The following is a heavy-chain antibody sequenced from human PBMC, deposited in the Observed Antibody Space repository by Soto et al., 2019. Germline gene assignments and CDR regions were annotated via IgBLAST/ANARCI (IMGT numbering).Heavy chain of an antibody. D-gene: IGHD3-10*01. CDR1: GFTFSSYS. CDR3: ARGPMGFGELLSRRWYYYGMDV. V-gene: IGHV3-48*02. CDR2: ISSSSSTI. Sequence: GGSLRLSCAASGFTFSSYSMNWVRQAPGKGLEWVSYISSSSSTIYYADSAKGRFTISRDNAKNSLYLQMNSLRDEDTAVYYCARGPMGFGELLSRRWYYYGMDVWGQGTTVTVSS. J-gene: IGHJ6*02.